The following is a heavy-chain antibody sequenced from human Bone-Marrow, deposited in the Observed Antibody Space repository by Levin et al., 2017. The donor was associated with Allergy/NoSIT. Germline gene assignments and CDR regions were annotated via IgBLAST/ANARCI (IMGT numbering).Heavy chain of an antibody. CDR3: ARETLGVFGVVTPGYYYGMDV. D-gene: IGHD3-3*01. CDR1: GFTFSSYW. V-gene: IGHV3-7*01. J-gene: IGHJ6*02. Sequence: GGSLRLSYAASGFTFSSYWMSWVRQAPGKGLEWVANIKQDGSEKYYVDSVKGRFTISRDNAKNSLYLQMNSLRAEDTAVYYCARETLGVFGVVTPGYYYGMDVWGQGTTVTVSS. CDR2: IKQDGSEK.